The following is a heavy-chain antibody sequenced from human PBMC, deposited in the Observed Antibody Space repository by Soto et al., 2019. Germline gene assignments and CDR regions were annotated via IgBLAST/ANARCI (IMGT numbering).Heavy chain of an antibody. D-gene: IGHD2-21*02. V-gene: IGHV1-58*01. CDR1: GFTFTNSA. Sequence: ASVKVSCKTSGFTFTNSAVQWVRQARGQRLEWIGWIIVASGRTNYAREVQERVTISRDTSTSTAYMELSGLRSEDTAVYYCVAELYSGGGCCSFDFWGQGTMVTVS. CDR3: VAELYSGGGCCSFDF. J-gene: IGHJ3*01. CDR2: IIVASGRT.